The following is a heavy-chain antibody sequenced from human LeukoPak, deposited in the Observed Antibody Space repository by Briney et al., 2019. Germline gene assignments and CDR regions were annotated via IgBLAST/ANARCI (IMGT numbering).Heavy chain of an antibody. D-gene: IGHD5-18*01. J-gene: IGHJ4*02. CDR1: GFAFNNYA. CDR3: ARGCGYGYSFGPDY. CDR2: ISHTGSHA. Sequence: GGSLRLSCSASGFAFNNYAMHWVRQAPGKGLEWVSVISHTGSHAYYADSVKGRFAISRDNSKNTLYLQMNSLRAEDTALYYCARGCGYGYSFGPDYWGQGTLVTVSS. V-gene: IGHV3-30*09.